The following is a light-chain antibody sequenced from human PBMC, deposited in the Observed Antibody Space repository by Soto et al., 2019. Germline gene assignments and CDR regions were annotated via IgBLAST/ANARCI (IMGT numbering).Light chain of an antibody. CDR3: QQYHSSWT. CDR2: AAS. CDR1: QGISSY. J-gene: IGKJ1*01. Sequence: AIRMTQSPSSLSASTGDRVTITCRASQGISSYLAWYQQKPGKAPKLLIYAASTLQSGVPSRFSGSGSGTDFTLTISSLQPEDFTTYYCQQYHSSWTFGQGTKVDIK. V-gene: IGKV1-8*01.